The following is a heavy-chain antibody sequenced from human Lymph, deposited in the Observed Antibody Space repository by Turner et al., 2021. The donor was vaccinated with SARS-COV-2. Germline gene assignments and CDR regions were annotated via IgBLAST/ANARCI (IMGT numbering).Heavy chain of an antibody. D-gene: IGHD2-15*01. Sequence: VQLQDSGPALVQPSGTLSLPCPVSCGSSSSSIWWSWVRQPPGNGLEWTGEIYHSGNTNYNPYLKGRVTISVDKSKNQFSLKLSSVTAADTAVYYCATKYCSGGSCSYCDYWGQGTLVTVSS. CDR1: CGSSSSSIW. CDR3: ATKYCSGGSCSYCDY. CDR2: IYHSGNT. V-gene: IGHV4-4*02. J-gene: IGHJ4*02.